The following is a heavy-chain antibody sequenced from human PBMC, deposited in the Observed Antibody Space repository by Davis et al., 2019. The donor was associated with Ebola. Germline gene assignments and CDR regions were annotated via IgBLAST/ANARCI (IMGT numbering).Heavy chain of an antibody. CDR1: GFTFSSYW. J-gene: IGHJ4*02. CDR2: IKQDGSEK. V-gene: IGHV3-7*03. CDR3: ARERWIQLWFNDY. D-gene: IGHD5-18*01. Sequence: PGGSLRLSCAASGFTFSSYWMSWVRQAPGKGLEWVVNIKQDGSEKYYVDSVKGRFTISRDNAKNSLYLQMNSLRAEDTAVYYCARERWIQLWFNDYWGQGTLVTVSS.